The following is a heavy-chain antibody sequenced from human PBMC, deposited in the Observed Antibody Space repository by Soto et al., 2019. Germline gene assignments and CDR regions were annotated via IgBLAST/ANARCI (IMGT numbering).Heavy chain of an antibody. CDR2: IYPGDSDT. D-gene: IGHD6-13*01. CDR1: GYSFTNYW. CDR3: ARTSAAGKYYYGMDV. V-gene: IGHV5-51*01. J-gene: IGHJ6*02. Sequence: EVQLVQSGAEVKKPGESLKISCKGSGYSFTNYWIGWVRQMPGKGLEWMGIIYPGDSDTRYSPSFQGQVTISADKSISTAYLQWSSLKASDTAMYQCARTSAAGKYYYGMDVWGQGTTVTVSS.